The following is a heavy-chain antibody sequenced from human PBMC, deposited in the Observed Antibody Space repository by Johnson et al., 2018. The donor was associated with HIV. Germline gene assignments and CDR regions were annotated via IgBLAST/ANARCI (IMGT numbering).Heavy chain of an antibody. CDR1: GITVSVNY. V-gene: IGHV3-7*01. CDR3: ARDQAGVGATTADAFDI. J-gene: IGHJ3*02. CDR2: IKHDGSEN. Sequence: VQLVESGGGLVQPGGSLRLSCGISGITVSVNYMSWVRPAPGKGLEWVANIKHDGSENYYADSVKGRFTIPRDNAKNSRFLQMNSLRAGDTAVYYCARDQAGVGATTADAFDIWGQGTMVTVSS. D-gene: IGHD1-26*01.